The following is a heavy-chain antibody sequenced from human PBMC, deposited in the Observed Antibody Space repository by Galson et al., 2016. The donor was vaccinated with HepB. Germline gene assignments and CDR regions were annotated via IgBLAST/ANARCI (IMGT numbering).Heavy chain of an antibody. Sequence: SCKASGYTLTSYYMHWVRQAPGQGLEWMGVISPTGGTTTYAQRFQGRITITRDRSTSTVYMEMSSLRSEDTALYYCARAPLWGLARFDLWGQGMLVTVST. CDR2: ISPTGGTT. V-gene: IGHV1-46*01. D-gene: IGHD2-21*02. CDR1: GYTLTSYY. J-gene: IGHJ5*02. CDR3: ARAPLWGLARFDL.